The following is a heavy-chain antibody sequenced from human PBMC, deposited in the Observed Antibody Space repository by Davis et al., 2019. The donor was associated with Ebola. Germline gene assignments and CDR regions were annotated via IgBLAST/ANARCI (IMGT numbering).Heavy chain of an antibody. CDR3: AREDVVPAVYYYYGMDI. J-gene: IGHJ6*02. CDR2: INAGKGNT. Sequence: ASVKVSCKASGYTFTSYAMYWVREAPGQRLERMGWINAGKGNTKYSQKFQGRVTITRDTSASTAYMELSSLRSEDTAVYYCAREDVVPAVYYYYGMDIWGQGTTVTVSS. V-gene: IGHV1-3*01. D-gene: IGHD2-2*01. CDR1: GYTFTSYA.